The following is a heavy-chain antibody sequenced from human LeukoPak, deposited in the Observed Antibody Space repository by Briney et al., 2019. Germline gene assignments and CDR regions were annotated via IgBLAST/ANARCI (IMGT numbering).Heavy chain of an antibody. CDR1: GFIFSSYW. CDR3: AKDRALTGYSSSWYLDY. D-gene: IGHD6-13*01. J-gene: IGHJ4*02. CDR2: INTDGSST. Sequence: GGSLRLSCAASGFIFSSYWMHWVRHAPGKGLVWVSRINTDGSSTSYADSVKGRFTISRDNSKNTLYLQMNSLRAEDTAVYYCAKDRALTGYSSSWYLDYWGQGTLVTVSS. V-gene: IGHV3-74*01.